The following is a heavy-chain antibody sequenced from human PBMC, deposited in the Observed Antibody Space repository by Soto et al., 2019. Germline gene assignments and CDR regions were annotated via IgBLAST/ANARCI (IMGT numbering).Heavy chain of an antibody. V-gene: IGHV4-39*01. Sequence: SETLSLTCTVSGGSISSNSYYWGWIRQPPGKGLDWIGHIHNSGSPYNNPSLKSRVTISADTSKNQFSLKLTSATAADTAVYYCARLNGYCVSTGCHGYYGMDVWGQGTTVTVSS. CDR3: ARLNGYCVSTGCHGYYGMDV. J-gene: IGHJ6*01. CDR1: GGSISSNSYY. D-gene: IGHD2-2*03. CDR2: IHNSGSP.